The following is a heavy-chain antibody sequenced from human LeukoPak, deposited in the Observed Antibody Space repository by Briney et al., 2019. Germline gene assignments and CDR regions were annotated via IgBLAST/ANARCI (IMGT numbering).Heavy chain of an antibody. CDR3: AKDYPPYSYGYDAFDI. CDR1: GFTFSSYG. D-gene: IGHD5-18*01. Sequence: GGSLRLSCAASGFTFSSYGMHWVRQAPGKGLEWVAVISYDGSNKYYADSVKGRLTISRDNSKNTLYLQMNSLRAEDTAVYYCAKDYPPYSYGYDAFDIWGQGTMVTVSS. V-gene: IGHV3-30*18. J-gene: IGHJ3*02. CDR2: ISYDGSNK.